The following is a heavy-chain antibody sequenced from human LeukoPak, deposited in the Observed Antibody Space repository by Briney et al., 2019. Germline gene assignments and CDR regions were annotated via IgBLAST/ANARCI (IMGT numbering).Heavy chain of an antibody. D-gene: IGHD3-22*01. J-gene: IGHJ4*02. CDR3: ARGRYYYDSSGYSDNFDY. Sequence: ASVKVSCKASGYTFTSYDINWVRQATGQGLEWMGWMNPNSGNTGYAQKFQGGVTMTRNTSISTAYMELSSLRSEDTAVYYCARGRYYYDSSGYSDNFDYWGQGTLVTVSS. CDR2: MNPNSGNT. V-gene: IGHV1-8*01. CDR1: GYTFTSYD.